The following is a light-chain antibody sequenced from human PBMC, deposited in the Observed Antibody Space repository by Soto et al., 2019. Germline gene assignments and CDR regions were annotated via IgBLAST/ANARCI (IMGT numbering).Light chain of an antibody. V-gene: IGKV3-15*01. Sequence: EIVMTQSPDTLWVSPGERVTLSCSASQNVGTNLAWYQRNPGQSRRLLIYGAYTRATGFPARFSGSGSVTEFTTTISSLQSGDFAAYYCQQYNNWPITFGPGTRLDIK. CDR2: GAY. CDR3: QQYNNWPIT. CDR1: QNVGTN. J-gene: IGKJ5*01.